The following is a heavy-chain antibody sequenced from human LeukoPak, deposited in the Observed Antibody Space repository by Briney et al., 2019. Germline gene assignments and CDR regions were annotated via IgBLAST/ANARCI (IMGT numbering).Heavy chain of an antibody. CDR3: ARDRERFLEWLSPPYYYYYYGMDV. J-gene: IGHJ6*02. V-gene: IGHV1-69*13. Sequence: SVKVSCKASGYTFTGYHMHWVRQAPGQGLEWMGGIIPIFGTANYAQKFQGRVTITADESTSTAYMELSSLRSEDTAVYYCARDRERFLEWLSPPYYYYYYGMDVWGQGTTVTVSS. CDR2: IIPIFGTA. D-gene: IGHD3-3*01. CDR1: GYTFTGYH.